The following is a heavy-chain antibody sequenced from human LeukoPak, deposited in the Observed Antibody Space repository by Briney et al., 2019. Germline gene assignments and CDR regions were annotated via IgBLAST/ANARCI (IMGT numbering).Heavy chain of an antibody. V-gene: IGHV4-34*01. D-gene: IGHD3-3*01. CDR1: DGSFSGYY. Sequence: PSETLSLTCAVYDGSFSGYYWSWIRQPPGKGLEWIEEINHSGSTNYNPSLKSRVTISLDTSKSRFSLKVRYVTAADTAVYYCARGLNDSWTGENYWGQGTLVTVSS. CDR3: ARGLNDSWTGENY. J-gene: IGHJ4*02. CDR2: INHSGST.